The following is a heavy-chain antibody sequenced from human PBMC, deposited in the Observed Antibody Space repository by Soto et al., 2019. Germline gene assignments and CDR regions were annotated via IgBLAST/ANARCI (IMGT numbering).Heavy chain of an antibody. CDR3: ARGRAARRPSLLGY. CDR1: GGTFSSYA. Sequence: GASVKVSCKASGGTFSSYAISWVRQAPGQGLEWMGGIIPIFGTANYAQKFQGRVTITADESTGTAYMELSSLRSDDTAVYYCARGRAARRPSLLGYWGQGTLVTVSS. CDR2: IIPIFGTA. V-gene: IGHV1-69*13. J-gene: IGHJ4*02. D-gene: IGHD6-6*01.